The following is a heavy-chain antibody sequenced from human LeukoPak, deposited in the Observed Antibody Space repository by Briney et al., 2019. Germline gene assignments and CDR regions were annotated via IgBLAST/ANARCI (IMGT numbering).Heavy chain of an antibody. V-gene: IGHV5-51*01. CDR1: GYSFNDYW. CDR3: ARHTTVGGSLRFDY. CDR2: ICPGDSDT. J-gene: IGHJ4*02. D-gene: IGHD4-23*01. Sequence: GESLKISCKGSGYSFNDYWIGWVRQMPGKGLEYMGIICPGDSDTRYSQSFQGQVTISADKSITTAYLQWSSLKASDTAMYYCARHTTVGGSLRFDYWGQGTLVSVSS.